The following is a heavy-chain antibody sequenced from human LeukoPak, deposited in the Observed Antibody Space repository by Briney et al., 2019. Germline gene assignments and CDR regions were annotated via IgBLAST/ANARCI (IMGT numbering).Heavy chain of an antibody. D-gene: IGHD6-6*01. CDR1: GFTFSSYA. CDR2: ISGSGGST. V-gene: IGHV3-23*01. J-gene: IGHJ4*02. CDR3: AKDGIAALKSDY. Sequence: GGSLRLSCAASGFTFSSYAMSWVRQAPGKGLEWVSTISGSGGSTYYADSVKGRFTISRDNSKNTLYLQMNSLRAEDTAVYYCAKDGIAALKSDYWGQGTLVTVSS.